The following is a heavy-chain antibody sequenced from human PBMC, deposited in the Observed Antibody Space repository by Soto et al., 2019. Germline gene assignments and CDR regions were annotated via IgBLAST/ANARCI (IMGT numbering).Heavy chain of an antibody. CDR1: GFTFTNYY. Sequence: QVHLVQSGAEVKKPGASVKVSCKTSGFTFTNYYINWVRQAPGQGLEVMGWISAYSGNTNYAQNLQGRVTMTTDTSASTAYLELRSLRSDDTAVYFCARGDTYYVNWYFDYWGQGTLVTVSS. CDR3: ARGDTYYVNWYFDY. J-gene: IGHJ4*02. CDR2: ISAYSGNT. V-gene: IGHV1-18*01. D-gene: IGHD1-1*01.